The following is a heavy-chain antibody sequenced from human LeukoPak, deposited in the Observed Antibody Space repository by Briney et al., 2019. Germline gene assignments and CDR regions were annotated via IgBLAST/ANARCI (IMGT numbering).Heavy chain of an antibody. D-gene: IGHD1-26*01. CDR2: IYDGGTT. V-gene: IGHV3-53*01. J-gene: IGHJ4*02. CDR1: GFTVNSHY. CDR3: ATVAGGTYHFDL. Sequence: PGGSLRLSCAASGFTVNSHYMSWVRQAPRKGLEWVSIIYDGGTTSYEDSVKGRFTISRDNSNNILYLQMSSLRAEDTAVYYCATVAGGTYHFDLWGQGALVTVSS.